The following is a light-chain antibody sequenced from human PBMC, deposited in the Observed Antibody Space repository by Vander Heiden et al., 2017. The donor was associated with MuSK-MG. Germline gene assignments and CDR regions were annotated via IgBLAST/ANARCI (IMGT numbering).Light chain of an antibody. CDR1: RDLGRW. V-gene: IGKV1D-16*01. CDR2: GAS. J-gene: IGKJ5*01. Sequence: DIQMTQSPSSLSASVGDRVTITCRASRDLGRWLAWYQQKPGKAPKSLIYGASSSLSGVPSRFNGSGSGTDFTLTIRNVQPEDSATYYCQQDKSYPLTFGQGTRLDIK. CDR3: QQDKSYPLT.